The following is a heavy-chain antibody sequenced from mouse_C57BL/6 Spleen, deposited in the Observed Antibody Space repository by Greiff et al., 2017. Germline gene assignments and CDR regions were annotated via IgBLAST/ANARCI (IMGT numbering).Heavy chain of an antibody. CDR1: GYAFSSSW. CDR2: IYPGDGDP. Sequence: QVQLQQSGPELVQPGASVKISCKASGYAFSSSWMNWVKQRPGKGLEWIGRIYPGDGDPNYNGKFKGKATLTADKSSSTAYMQLSSLTSEDSAIYCCARDYDYDWFAYWGQGTLVTVSA. V-gene: IGHV1-82*01. D-gene: IGHD2-4*01. J-gene: IGHJ3*01. CDR3: ARDYDYDWFAY.